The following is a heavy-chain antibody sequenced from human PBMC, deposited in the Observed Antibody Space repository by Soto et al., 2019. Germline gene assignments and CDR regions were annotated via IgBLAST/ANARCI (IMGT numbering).Heavy chain of an antibody. CDR3: ARGYDSSGYYWSPFDY. V-gene: IGHV1-46*01. CDR1: GYTFINYY. CDR2: INPSGGST. Sequence: ASVKVSCKASGYTFINYYMHWLRQAPGQGLEWMGIINPSGGSTGYAQKFQGRVIMTRDTSTSTVYMDLSSLRSEDTAVYYCARGYDSSGYYWSPFDYWGQGTLVTVSS. J-gene: IGHJ4*02. D-gene: IGHD3-22*01.